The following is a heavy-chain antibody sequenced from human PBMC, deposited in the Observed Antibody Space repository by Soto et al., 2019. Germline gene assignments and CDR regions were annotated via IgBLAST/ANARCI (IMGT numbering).Heavy chain of an antibody. J-gene: IGHJ4*02. CDR3: ARDLEFRDGNISHLDY. V-gene: IGHV1-69*01. D-gene: IGHD3-10*01. Sequence: QVQLVQSGAEVKKPGSSVKVSCKASGGTFSSHVFNWVRQAPGQGLEWKGGLMPIIGTANYAQKFQGRVTITADESTVTAYMGLSSLRSEDTAVYYCARDLEFRDGNISHLDYWGQGTLVTVSS. CDR1: GGTFSSHV. CDR2: LMPIIGTA.